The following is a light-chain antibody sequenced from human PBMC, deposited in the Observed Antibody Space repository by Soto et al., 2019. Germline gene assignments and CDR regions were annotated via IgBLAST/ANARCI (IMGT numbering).Light chain of an antibody. J-gene: IGKJ1*01. CDR1: QSLVYSTGNAY. V-gene: IGKV2-30*01. CDR2: QVA. CDR3: MQGTHWPWT. Sequence: DAVLTQSPLSLPVTLGQPAAISCRSSQSLVYSTGNAYLIWFQQRPGQSPRRLIYQVATRDAGVPDRFSGSGSGTSFTLPISRVEAEDVGLYYCMQGTHWPWTFGQGTKVEIK.